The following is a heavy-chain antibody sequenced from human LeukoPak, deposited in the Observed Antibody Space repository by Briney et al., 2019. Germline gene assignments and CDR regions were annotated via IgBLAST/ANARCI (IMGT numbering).Heavy chain of an antibody. Sequence: ASVKDSCMASGYTFTIYGITWVRQAPGQGLERMGWISAYNGNTNYEQKLQGRVTMTTDTSTSTAYMELRSLRSDDTAVYYCARGAPNDYSNYYPDFWGQGTLVTVSS. CDR1: GYTFTIYG. J-gene: IGHJ4*02. D-gene: IGHD4-11*01. V-gene: IGHV1-18*01. CDR2: ISAYNGNT. CDR3: ARGAPNDYSNYYPDF.